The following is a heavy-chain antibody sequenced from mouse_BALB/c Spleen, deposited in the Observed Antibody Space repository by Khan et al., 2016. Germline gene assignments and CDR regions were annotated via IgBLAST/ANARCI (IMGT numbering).Heavy chain of an antibody. CDR3: ARSPYDYDVGCAY. V-gene: IGHV14-3*02. CDR2: IAPANGNP. Sequence: VQLKQSGAELVKPGASVQLSCTASGFNIKDTYMHWVKQRPEQGLEWIGRIAPANGNPKYDPKFQGQATITADTSSNTAYLQLSRLTSEETAVSYGARSPYDYDVGCAYWDQGTLVTVSA. CDR1: GFNIKDTY. D-gene: IGHD2-4*01. J-gene: IGHJ3*01.